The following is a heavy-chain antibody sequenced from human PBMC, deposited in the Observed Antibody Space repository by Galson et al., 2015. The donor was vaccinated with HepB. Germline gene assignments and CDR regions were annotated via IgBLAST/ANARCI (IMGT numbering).Heavy chain of an antibody. CDR3: ARVWGLALAAHFFDY. Sequence: SLRLSCAASGFTFTSYTMHWVRQAPGKGLEWVSGISYDGSSNYYAESVKGRFTVSRDNSKNMVYLQMNSLRPDDTAVYYCARVWGLALAAHFFDYWGQGTPVTVSS. CDR2: ISYDGSSN. CDR1: GFTFTSYT. V-gene: IGHV3-30-3*01. D-gene: IGHD2-2*01. J-gene: IGHJ4*02.